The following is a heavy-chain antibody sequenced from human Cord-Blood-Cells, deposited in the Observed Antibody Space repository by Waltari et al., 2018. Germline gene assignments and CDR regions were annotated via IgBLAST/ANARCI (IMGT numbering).Heavy chain of an antibody. V-gene: IGHV4-34*01. CDR1: GGSFRGYS. CDR2: INHSGST. D-gene: IGHD3-9*01. Sequence: QVQLQQWGAGLLKPSETLSLTCAVYGGSFRGYSWSWNRQPPGKGLGWIGEINHSGSTNYNPSLKSRVTISVDTSKNQFSLKLSSVTAADTAVYYCARTGYYDILTGYYFDYWGQGTLVTVSS. J-gene: IGHJ4*02. CDR3: ARTGYYDILTGYYFDY.